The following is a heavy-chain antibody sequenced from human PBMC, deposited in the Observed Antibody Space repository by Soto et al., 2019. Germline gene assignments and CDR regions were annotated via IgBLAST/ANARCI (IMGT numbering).Heavy chain of an antibody. CDR3: ASSITMVRGASNYYYGMDV. CDR2: IYPGDSDT. V-gene: IGHV5-51*01. J-gene: IGHJ6*02. CDR1: GYSFTTYW. Sequence: GESLKISCKGSGYSFTTYWIGWVRQMPGKGLEWMGIIYPGDSDTGYSPSFQGQVTISADKSISTAYLQWSSLKASDTAMYYCASSITMVRGASNYYYGMDVWGQGTTVTVSS. D-gene: IGHD3-10*01.